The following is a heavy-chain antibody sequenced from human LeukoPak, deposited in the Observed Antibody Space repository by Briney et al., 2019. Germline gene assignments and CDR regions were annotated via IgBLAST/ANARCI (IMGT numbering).Heavy chain of an antibody. J-gene: IGHJ5*02. D-gene: IGHD3-10*01. V-gene: IGHV4-59*01. CDR3: ARCHLGLSP. Sequence: SETLSLTCTVADRSISGYSWSSIRQPPGQGLEWIGYFHNSRTTSYNPSLTGRVTLSVDTAMDQISVKLNSATVAATAVYDCARCHLGLSPWGQGTLVTVSS. CDR2: FHNSRTT. CDR1: DRSISGYS.